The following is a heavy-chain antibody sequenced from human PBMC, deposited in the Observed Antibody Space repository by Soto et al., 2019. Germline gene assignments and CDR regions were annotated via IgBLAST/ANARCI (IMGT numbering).Heavy chain of an antibody. Sequence: GGSLRLSCPASGVTFRSYVMHGVCGAPGKGLEWVAVISYDGTSKYYADSVKGRFTISRDNSKKTLYLHMNSLRTEDTAVYYCAKGVSPWDLRYGMDVWGQGTTVTVSS. V-gene: IGHV3-30*18. D-gene: IGHD6-13*01. CDR1: GVTFRSYV. CDR2: ISYDGTSK. J-gene: IGHJ6*02. CDR3: AKGVSPWDLRYGMDV.